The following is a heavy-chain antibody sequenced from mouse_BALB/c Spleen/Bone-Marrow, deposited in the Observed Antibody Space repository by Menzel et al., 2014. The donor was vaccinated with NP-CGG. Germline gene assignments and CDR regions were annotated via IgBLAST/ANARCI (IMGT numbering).Heavy chain of an antibody. CDR2: INPYNDGT. CDR3: ARERWLLRVDD. CDR1: GYTFTAYV. J-gene: IGHJ2*01. Sequence: VQLQQSGPELVKPGASVKMSCKASGYTFTAYVMHWVKQKPGQGLEWIGYINPYNDGTNYIEKFKGKATLTSDIPSSTAYRELSSLPSEDSAVYYCARERWLLRVDDWGRGTTLTVSS. V-gene: IGHV1-14*01. D-gene: IGHD2-3*01.